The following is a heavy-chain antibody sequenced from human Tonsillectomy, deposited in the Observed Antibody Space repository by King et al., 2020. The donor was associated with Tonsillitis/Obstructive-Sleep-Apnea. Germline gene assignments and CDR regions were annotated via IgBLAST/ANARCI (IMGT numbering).Heavy chain of an antibody. CDR3: GRDDYGGDSGVDY. J-gene: IGHJ4*02. CDR2: IWYDGSNK. CDR1: GFTFSNYG. D-gene: IGHD4-23*01. V-gene: IGHV3-33*01. Sequence: VQLVESGGGVVQPGRSLRLSCAASGFTFSNYGMHWVRQAPGKGLEWVAVIWYDGSNKYYADSVKGRFTISRDNSKNTLYLQMNSLRAEDTAVYYCGRDDYGGDSGVDYWGQGTLVTVSS.